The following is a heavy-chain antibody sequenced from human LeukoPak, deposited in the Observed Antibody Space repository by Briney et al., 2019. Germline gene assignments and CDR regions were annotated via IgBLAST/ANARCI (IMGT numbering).Heavy chain of an antibody. D-gene: IGHD4-17*01. V-gene: IGHV3-23*01. CDR3: TRGSYGDYEY. Sequence: GGSLRLSCAASGFTFSSYAMSWVRQAPGKGLEWVSAISGSGGSTYYADSVKGRFTISRDNSKNTLYLQMNSLRAEDTTVYYCTRGSYGDYEYWGQGTLVTVSS. CDR1: GFTFSSYA. J-gene: IGHJ4*02. CDR2: ISGSGGST.